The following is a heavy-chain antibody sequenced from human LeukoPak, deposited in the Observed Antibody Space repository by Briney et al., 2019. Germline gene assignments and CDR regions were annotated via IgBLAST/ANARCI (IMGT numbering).Heavy chain of an antibody. V-gene: IGHV3-23*01. D-gene: IGHD3-10*01. CDR3: AKAVRSMVTGGGYFDS. CDR1: VFTFSSYA. Sequence: GGSLRLSCAASVFTFSSYAMSWVRQAPGKGLEWVSGISGSSGSTYYADSVKGRFTISRDNSKNTLYLQMNSLRAEDTAVYYCAKAVRSMVTGGGYFDSWGQGTLVTVSS. J-gene: IGHJ4*02. CDR2: ISGSSGST.